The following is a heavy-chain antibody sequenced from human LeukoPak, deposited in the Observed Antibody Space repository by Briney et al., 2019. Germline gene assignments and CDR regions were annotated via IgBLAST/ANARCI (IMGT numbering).Heavy chain of an antibody. Sequence: GGSLRLSCAASGFTFSSYAMSWVRQAPGKGLEWVSAISGSGGSTYYADSVKGRFTISRDNSKDALYLQMNSLRAEDTAVYYCAKARRDGYNGEFDYWGPGTLVTVSS. CDR1: GFTFSSYA. CDR3: AKARRDGYNGEFDY. J-gene: IGHJ4*02. CDR2: ISGSGGST. D-gene: IGHD5-12*01. V-gene: IGHV3-23*01.